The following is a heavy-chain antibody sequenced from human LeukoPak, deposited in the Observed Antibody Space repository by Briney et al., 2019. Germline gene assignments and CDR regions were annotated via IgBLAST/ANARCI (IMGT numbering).Heavy chain of an antibody. D-gene: IGHD3-10*01. CDR2: IWYDGSNK. Sequence: PGRSLRLSCAASGFTLSSYGMHWVRQAPGKGLEWVAVIWYDGSNKYYADSVKGRFTISRDNSKNTLYLQMNSLRAEDTAVYYCATAPYYYGSGSYPYYYYGMDVWGQGTTVTVSS. CDR3: ATAPYYYGSGSYPYYYYGMDV. J-gene: IGHJ6*02. V-gene: IGHV3-33*01. CDR1: GFTLSSYG.